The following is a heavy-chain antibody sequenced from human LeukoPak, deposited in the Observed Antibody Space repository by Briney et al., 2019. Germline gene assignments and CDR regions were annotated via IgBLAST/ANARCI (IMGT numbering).Heavy chain of an antibody. CDR1: GGTFSSYA. CDR2: IIPIFGTA. V-gene: IGHV1-69*05. J-gene: IGHJ1*01. Sequence: ASVNVSCKASGGTFSSYAISWVRQAPSQGLDWMGVIIPIFGTANYAQKFQGRVTITTDESTSTAYMELSSLRSEDTAVYYCARGPYYYDSSGYLEYFQHWGQGTLVTVSS. CDR3: ARGPYYYDSSGYLEYFQH. D-gene: IGHD3-22*01.